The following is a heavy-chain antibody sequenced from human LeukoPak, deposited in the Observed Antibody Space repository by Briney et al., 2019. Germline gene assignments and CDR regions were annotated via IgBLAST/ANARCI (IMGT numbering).Heavy chain of an antibody. V-gene: IGHV1-18*01. D-gene: IGHD2-2*01. CDR1: GYTLTTYS. Sequence: GASVKVSCKASGYTLTTYSISWVRQAPGQGLEWMGWISAYKGDTNYAQKFQGRVSMTTDTSTSTAYMELRSLRSDATAVYYCARDFESCSSTNCYALFDYWGQGTLVTVSS. CDR2: ISAYKGDT. J-gene: IGHJ4*02. CDR3: ARDFESCSSTNCYALFDY.